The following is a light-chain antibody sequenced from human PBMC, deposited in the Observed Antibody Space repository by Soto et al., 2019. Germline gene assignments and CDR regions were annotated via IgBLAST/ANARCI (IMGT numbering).Light chain of an antibody. CDR2: DVS. CDR3: CSYAGSYTFEVV. J-gene: IGLJ2*01. CDR1: SSDVGGYNY. Sequence: QSALTQPRSVSVSPGQSVTISCTGTSSDVGGYNYVYWYQQHPGKAPKLMIYDVSKRPSGVPDRFSGSKSGHTASLTISGLQAEDEADYYCCSYAGSYTFEVVFGGGTQLTVL. V-gene: IGLV2-11*01.